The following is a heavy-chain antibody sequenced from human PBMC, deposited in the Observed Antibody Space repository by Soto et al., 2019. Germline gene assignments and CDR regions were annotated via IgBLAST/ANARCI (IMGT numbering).Heavy chain of an antibody. CDR2: ISYDGGLQ. J-gene: IGHJ4*02. V-gene: IGHV3-30*03. D-gene: IGHD5-18*01. Sequence: QAHLVESGGGVVQPGRSLRLSCAASGFTFTSYGMHWVRQAPGTRLGWVAVISYDGGLQHYADSVKGRFTISRDNSKNMVLLQMNSLRAGDTAVYYCVSDRGYGHASVPYSWGQGTLVSVSS. CDR1: GFTFTSYG. CDR3: VSDRGYGHASVPYS.